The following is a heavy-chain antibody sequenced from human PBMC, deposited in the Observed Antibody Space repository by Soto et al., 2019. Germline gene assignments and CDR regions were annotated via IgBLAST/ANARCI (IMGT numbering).Heavy chain of an antibody. D-gene: IGHD1-7*01. V-gene: IGHV3-21*01. J-gene: IGHJ4*02. CDR2: ISSSGSFK. Sequence: EVQLVESEGGLVKPGGSLRLSCAASGFSFSSDSMGWVRQAPGKGLEWVSSISSSGSFKNYADSVKGRFTISRDNAKNSLYLLLSGLKEEDTAVYYCARDPPTGTTLEWADSWGQGTLVTVSS. CDR3: ARDPPTGTTLEWADS. CDR1: GFSFSSDS.